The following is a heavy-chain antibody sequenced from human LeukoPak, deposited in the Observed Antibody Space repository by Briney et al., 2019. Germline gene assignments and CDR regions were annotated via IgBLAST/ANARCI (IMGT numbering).Heavy chain of an antibody. V-gene: IGHV3-21*01. CDR1: GFTFSSYS. D-gene: IGHD6-13*01. CDR2: ISSSSSYI. J-gene: IGHJ4*02. CDR3: ARVGYSSSYFDY. Sequence: PGGSLRLSCAASGFTFSSYSMNWVRQAPGKGLEWVSSISSSSSYIYYADSVKGRFTISRDNAKNSLYLKMNSLRAEDTAVYYCARVGYSSSYFDYWGQGTLVTVSS.